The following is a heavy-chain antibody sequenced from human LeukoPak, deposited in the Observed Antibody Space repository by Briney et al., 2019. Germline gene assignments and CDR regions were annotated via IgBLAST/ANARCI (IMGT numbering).Heavy chain of an antibody. CDR2: ITTSGGTT. J-gene: IGHJ6*02. D-gene: IGHD3-10*01. CDR1: GFAFDNYA. V-gene: IGHV3-23*01. Sequence: GGSLRLSCAASGFAFDNYAMNWVRQAPGRGLEWVSSITTSGGTTHYAASVKGRFTISRDNPKNSLYLQMSSLRVEDTAVYYCAKVRQSNYYFYYGMDVWGQGTTVTVSS. CDR3: AKVRQSNYYFYYGMDV.